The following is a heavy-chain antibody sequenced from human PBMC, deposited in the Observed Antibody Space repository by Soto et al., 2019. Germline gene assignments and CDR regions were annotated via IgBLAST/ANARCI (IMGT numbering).Heavy chain of an antibody. D-gene: IGHD2-15*01. Sequence: EVHLVESGGGLVKPGGSLRLSCAVSGFTFSSCTMNWVRQAPGKGLEWVSSISPSTSHIYYADSVKGRFTISRDNAKNSLFLQMNSLRAEDTAVYYCSGCSDGACHQNYGMDVWGQGTKVTVSS. CDR2: ISPSTSHI. V-gene: IGHV3-21*01. CDR3: SGCSDGACHQNYGMDV. CDR1: GFTFSSCT. J-gene: IGHJ6*02.